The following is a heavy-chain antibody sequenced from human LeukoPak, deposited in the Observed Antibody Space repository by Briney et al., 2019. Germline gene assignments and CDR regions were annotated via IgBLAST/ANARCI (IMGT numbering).Heavy chain of an antibody. CDR1: GGSISSSSYY. CDR2: IHYSGST. V-gene: IGHV4-39*07. D-gene: IGHD3-10*01. J-gene: IGHJ6*03. Sequence: SETLSLTCTDSGGSISSSSYYWGWIRQPPGKGLEWIGSIHYSGSTNYNPSLKSRVTISVDTSKNQFSLKVSSVTAADTAVYYCARVFDSGSQAYFYYMDVWGKGTTVTISS. CDR3: ARVFDSGSQAYFYYMDV.